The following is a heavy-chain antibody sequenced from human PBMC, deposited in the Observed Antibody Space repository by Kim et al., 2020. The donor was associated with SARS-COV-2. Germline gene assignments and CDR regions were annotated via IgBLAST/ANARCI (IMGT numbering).Heavy chain of an antibody. CDR1: GYTFTGYY. CDR2: INPKSGDT. Sequence: ASVKVSCKASGYTFTGYYIEWVRQAPGQGPEWMGWINPKSGDTNYAQKFQGRVTMTLDTSIGTAYLDLSSLRADDTAVYYCARGRYYYDSSGFYNSNWFDPWGQGTRVTVSS. V-gene: IGHV1-2*02. J-gene: IGHJ5*02. D-gene: IGHD3-22*01. CDR3: ARGRYYYDSSGFYNSNWFDP.